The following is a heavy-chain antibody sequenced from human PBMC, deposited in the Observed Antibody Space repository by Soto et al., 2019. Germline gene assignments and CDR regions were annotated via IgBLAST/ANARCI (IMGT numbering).Heavy chain of an antibody. CDR3: HSSVVIPPIVGLDY. D-gene: IGHD2-21*01. CDR2: KSGAGSTT. J-gene: IGHJ4*02. Sequence: LRLSCAASGFNFKKYWMHWVRQAPGKGLEWVSRKSGAGSTTTYAVSVKGRFTISRDNAKNTLFLQMNSLRAEDTAVHYCHSSVVIPPIVGLDYWGQGTQVTVSS. CDR1: GFNFKKYW. V-gene: IGHV3-74*01.